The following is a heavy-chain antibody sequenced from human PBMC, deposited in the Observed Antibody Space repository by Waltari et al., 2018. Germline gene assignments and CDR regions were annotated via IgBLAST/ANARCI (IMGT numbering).Heavy chain of an antibody. Sequence: NLWNGVRQAPGTRLGWIGQVHDSGKTNYNPSFAGRVTVSLDTSTYHVALKMTSATAADTALYYCARDRGRGLYLDTWGQGILVTVSP. CDR3: ARDRGRGLYLDT. D-gene: IGHD2-15*01. J-gene: IGHJ4*02. V-gene: IGHV4-4*02. CDR1: NL. CDR2: VHDSGKT.